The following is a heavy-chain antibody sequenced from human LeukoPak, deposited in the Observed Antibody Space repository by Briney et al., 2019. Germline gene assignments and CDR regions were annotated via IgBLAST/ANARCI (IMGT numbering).Heavy chain of an antibody. CDR2: INHDGST. J-gene: IGHJ6*02. CDR1: GGSFRGYY. V-gene: IGHV4-34*01. CDR3: ARGFGYV. Sequence: KPSETLSLTCGVYGGSFRGYYWSWIRQPPGKGLEWIGEINHDGSTHYNPSLKSRVTISVDTSKNQFSLKLSSVTAADTAVYYCARGFGYVWGQGTTVTVSS. D-gene: IGHD3-16*01.